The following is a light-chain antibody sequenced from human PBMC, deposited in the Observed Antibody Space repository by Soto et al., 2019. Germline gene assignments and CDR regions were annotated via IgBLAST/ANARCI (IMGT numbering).Light chain of an antibody. V-gene: IGKV3-11*01. CDR3: QQSSNWPST. CDR1: QSVSGY. CDR2: DAS. Sequence: EIVLTQSPATLSLSPGNRATLSCRASQSVSGYLAWYQQKPGQAPRLLIYDASNRATGIPARFSGSGSGTASTLPITSQEPEDFAVYYCQQSSNWPSTFGGGTKVEI. J-gene: IGKJ4*01.